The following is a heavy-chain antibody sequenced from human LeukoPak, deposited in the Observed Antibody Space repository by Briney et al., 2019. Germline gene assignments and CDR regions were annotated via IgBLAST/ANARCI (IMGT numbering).Heavy chain of an antibody. CDR1: GFTFSDHA. D-gene: IGHD6-6*01. V-gene: IGHV3-23*01. J-gene: IGHJ6*03. CDR2: ISARGDST. CDR3: AKDGQLAPFNYYYYYMDV. Sequence: PGGSLRLSCAASGFTFSDHATIWVRQAPGKGLEWVSGISARGDSTYYADSVKGRFTISREWSRNTLYLQMNSLRVEDSAVYYCAKDGQLAPFNYYYYYMDVWGKGTTVTVSS.